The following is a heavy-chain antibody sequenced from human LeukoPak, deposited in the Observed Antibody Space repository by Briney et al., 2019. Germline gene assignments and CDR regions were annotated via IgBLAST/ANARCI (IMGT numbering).Heavy chain of an antibody. Sequence: SETLSLTCAVYGGSFSGYYWSWIRQPPGKGLEWIGEINHSGSTNYNPSLKSRVTISVDTSKNQFSLKLSSVTAAGTAVYYCARGDVAGTDWFDPWGQGTLVTVSS. J-gene: IGHJ5*02. V-gene: IGHV4-34*01. CDR2: INHSGST. CDR3: ARGDVAGTDWFDP. CDR1: GGSFSGYY. D-gene: IGHD5-24*01.